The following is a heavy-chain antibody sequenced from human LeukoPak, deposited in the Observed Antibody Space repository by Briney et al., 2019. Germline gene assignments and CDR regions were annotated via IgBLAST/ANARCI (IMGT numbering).Heavy chain of an antibody. CDR3: ARVSTLLAHYFDY. V-gene: IGHV4-59*01. Sequence: SETLSLTCTVSGGSISSYYWSWIRQPPGKGLEWIGYIYYSGSATYNPSLKSRVTISVDTSKNQFSLKLSSVTAADTAVYYCARVSTLLAHYFDYWGQGTLVTVSS. J-gene: IGHJ4*02. CDR1: GGSISSYY. CDR2: IYYSGSA. D-gene: IGHD5/OR15-5a*01.